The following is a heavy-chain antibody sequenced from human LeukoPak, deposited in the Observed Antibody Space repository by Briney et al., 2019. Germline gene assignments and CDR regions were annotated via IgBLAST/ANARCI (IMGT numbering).Heavy chain of an antibody. CDR3: ARTIVVPAATFDY. CDR1: GFTFSSYA. CDR2: ISYDGSNK. J-gene: IGHJ4*02. D-gene: IGHD2-2*01. Sequence: GGSLRLSCAASGFTFSSYAMHWVRQAPGKGLEWVAVISYDGSNKYYADSVKGRFTISRDNSKNTLYLQMNSLRAEDTAVYYCARTIVVPAATFDYWGQGTLVTVSS. V-gene: IGHV3-30*04.